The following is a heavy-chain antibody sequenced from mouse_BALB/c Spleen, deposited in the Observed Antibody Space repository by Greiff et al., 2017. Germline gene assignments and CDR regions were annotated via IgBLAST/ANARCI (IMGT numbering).Heavy chain of an antibody. D-gene: IGHD1-1*01. CDR2: INPDSSTI. V-gene: IGHV4-1*02. J-gene: IGHJ1*01. Sequence: EVKLMESGGGLVQPGGSLKLSCAASGFDFSRYWMSWVRQAPGKGLEWIGEINPDSSTINYTPSLKDKFIISRDNAKNTLYLQMSKVRSEDTALYYSARHTTRGDFDVWGAGTTVTVSS. CDR3: ARHTTRGDFDV. CDR1: GFDFSRYW.